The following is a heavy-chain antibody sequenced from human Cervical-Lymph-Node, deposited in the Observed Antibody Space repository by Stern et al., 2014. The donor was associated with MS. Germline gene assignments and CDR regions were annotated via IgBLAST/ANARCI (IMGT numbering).Heavy chain of an antibody. CDR1: GYTFTSYY. CDR2: INPSGGST. D-gene: IGHD6-19*01. V-gene: IGHV1-46*01. Sequence: VQLVESGAEVKTPGASVKLSCKASGYTFTSYYMHWLRQAPGQGLEWMGTINPSGGSTRYAQNIQGRVTVTRDTSTSTVYMELSSLRSGDTAVYYCAREVAGHRLGMMDVWGQGTSVTVSS. CDR3: AREVAGHRLGMMDV. J-gene: IGHJ6*02.